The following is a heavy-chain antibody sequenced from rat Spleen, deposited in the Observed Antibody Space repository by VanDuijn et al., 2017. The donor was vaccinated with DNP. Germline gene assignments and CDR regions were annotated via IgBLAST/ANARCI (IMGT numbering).Heavy chain of an antibody. D-gene: IGHD1-5*01. CDR3: ARWNIGTTTLDY. Sequence: EVQLQESGPGLVKPSQSLSLTCSVTGYSITRSYRWNWIRKFPGDKLEWMGFINSGGSTYYNPSLKSRISISRDTSKNQFFLQLTSVTTEDTATYYCARWNIGTTTLDYWGQGVMVTVSS. CDR2: INSGGST. CDR1: GYSITRSYR. V-gene: IGHV3-3*01. J-gene: IGHJ2*01.